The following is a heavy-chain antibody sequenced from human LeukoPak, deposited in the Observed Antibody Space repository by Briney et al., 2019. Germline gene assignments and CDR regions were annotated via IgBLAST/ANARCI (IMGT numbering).Heavy chain of an antibody. CDR2: IIPILGIA. Sequence: SVKVSCKASGGTFSSYTISWVRQAPGQGLEWMGRIIPILGIANYAQKFQGGVTITADKSTSTAYMELSSLRSEDTAVYYCARPSTVTTNYYYYYGMDVWGQGTTVTVSS. CDR1: GGTFSSYT. J-gene: IGHJ6*02. CDR3: ARPSTVTTNYYYYYGMDV. V-gene: IGHV1-69*02. D-gene: IGHD4-17*01.